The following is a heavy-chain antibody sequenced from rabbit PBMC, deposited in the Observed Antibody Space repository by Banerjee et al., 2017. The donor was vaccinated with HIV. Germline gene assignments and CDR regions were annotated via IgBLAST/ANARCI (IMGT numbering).Heavy chain of an antibody. CDR1: GIDFSGYYY. CDR2: IYTSSGNT. V-gene: IGHV1S40*01. J-gene: IGHJ4*01. Sequence: QSLEESGGDLVKPGASLTLTCTASGIDFSGYYYMCWVRQAPGKGLEWIACIYTSSGNTWYASWVNGRFTISKTSSTTVTLQMTSLTAADTATYFCAREGPNAGYDTHFNLWGPGTLVTVS. CDR3: AREGPNAGYDTHFNL. D-gene: IGHD1-1*01.